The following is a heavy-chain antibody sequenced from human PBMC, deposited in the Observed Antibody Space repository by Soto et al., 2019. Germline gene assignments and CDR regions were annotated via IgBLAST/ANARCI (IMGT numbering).Heavy chain of an antibody. V-gene: IGHV1-69*01. CDR2: IIPIFNAT. D-gene: IGHD3-3*01. J-gene: IGHJ6*02. CDR1: GGTFSSYA. Sequence: QVQLVQSGSSVKKPGSSVKVSCKASGGTFSSYAISWVRQAPGQGLEWMGGIIPIFNATPYAQKFQGRVTITADESTSTAYMELSSLRSEDTAVYYCAREDVDSEIYYGVDVWGQGTTVTVSS. CDR3: AREDVDSEIYYGVDV.